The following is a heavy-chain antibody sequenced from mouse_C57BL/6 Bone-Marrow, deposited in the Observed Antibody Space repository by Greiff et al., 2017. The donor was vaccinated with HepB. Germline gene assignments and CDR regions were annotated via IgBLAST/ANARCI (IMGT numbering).Heavy chain of an antibody. Sequence: EVKLMESGAELVRPGASVKLSCTASGFNIKDDYMHWVKQRPEQGLEWIGWIDPENGDTEYASKFQGKATITADTSSNTAYLQRSSLTSEDTAVYYCWRQLRCPWLDWGQGTLVTVSA. D-gene: IGHD3-2*02. CDR1: GFNIKDDY. CDR3: WRQLRCPWLD. CDR2: IDPENGDT. J-gene: IGHJ3*01. V-gene: IGHV14-4*01.